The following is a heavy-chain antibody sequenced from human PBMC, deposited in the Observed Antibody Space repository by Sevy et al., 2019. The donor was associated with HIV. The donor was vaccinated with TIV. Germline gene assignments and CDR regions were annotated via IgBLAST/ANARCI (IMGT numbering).Heavy chain of an antibody. CDR2: MNPDSGRR. Sequence: ASVKVSCKASGYTFSGYDINWVRQATGQGVEWMGWMNPDSGRRGYAPKFQGRVTMTTNTSIDTAYMELRRLRSEDSAVYYCARADLDSSTFFYYYGMDVWGQGTPVTVSS. CDR1: GYTFSGYD. V-gene: IGHV1-8*02. D-gene: IGHD6-13*01. CDR3: ARADLDSSTFFYYYGMDV. J-gene: IGHJ6*02.